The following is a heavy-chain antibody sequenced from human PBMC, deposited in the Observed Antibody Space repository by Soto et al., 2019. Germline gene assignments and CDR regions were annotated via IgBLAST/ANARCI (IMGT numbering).Heavy chain of an antibody. CDR2: INTGTGHT. D-gene: IGHD1-26*01. Sequence: QVHLVQSGAEVKKPGAAVKASCKSSGYTFTSHGLQWVRQALGQRLEWMGWINTGTGHTQYSERFRGRVTFSTDLAASTGYLEVRSMRSGATAGYCWARMRGLGARGWFGPGSEG. CDR1: GYTFTSHG. J-gene: IGHJ5*02. CDR3: ARMRGLGARGWFGP. V-gene: IGHV1-3*04.